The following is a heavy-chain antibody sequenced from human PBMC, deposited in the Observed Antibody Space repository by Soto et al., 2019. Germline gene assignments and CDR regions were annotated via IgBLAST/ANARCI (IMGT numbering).Heavy chain of an antibody. Sequence: SETLSLTCTVSGGSISSYYWSWIRQPPGKGLEWIGYIYYTGSTNYNPSLNSRVTISLDMSKTQFSLKLSSVTAADTAVYYCARDYFDSSGYYWVDYWGQGTLVTVSS. D-gene: IGHD3-22*01. CDR2: IYYTGST. V-gene: IGHV4-59*01. J-gene: IGHJ4*02. CDR1: GGSISSYY. CDR3: ARDYFDSSGYYWVDY.